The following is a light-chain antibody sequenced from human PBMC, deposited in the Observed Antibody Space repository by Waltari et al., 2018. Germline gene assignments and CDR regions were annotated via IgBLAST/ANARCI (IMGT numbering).Light chain of an antibody. V-gene: IGKV3-11*01. CDR3: QQRSNWLWT. CDR1: QSVSSD. J-gene: IGKJ1*01. CDR2: DAS. Sequence: EIVLTQSPATLSLSPGERATLSCRASQSVSSDLARYQQKPGQAPRLLIYDASNRSTGNPARFSGSGSGTDFTLTISSLEPEEFAVYYCQQRSNWLWTFGQGTKVEIK.